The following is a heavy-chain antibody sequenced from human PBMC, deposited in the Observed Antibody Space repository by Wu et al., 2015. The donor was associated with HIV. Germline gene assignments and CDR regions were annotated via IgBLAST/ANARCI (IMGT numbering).Heavy chain of an antibody. Sequence: QVHLVQSGAEVKKPGASVKVSCKASGYTFTDYFIHWIRQAPGQGLEWMGWTNLSTGGTNYAPNFQGRVTMTRDTSISTAYIELGGLTSDDTAVYYCARDELFRVDDAFDMWGQGTMVTVSS. V-gene: IGHV1-2*02. CDR2: TNLSTGGT. CDR1: GYTFTDYF. D-gene: IGHD2-15*01. J-gene: IGHJ3*02. CDR3: ARDELFRVDDAFDM.